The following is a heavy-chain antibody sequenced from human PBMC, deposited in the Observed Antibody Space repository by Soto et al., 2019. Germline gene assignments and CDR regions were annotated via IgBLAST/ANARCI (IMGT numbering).Heavy chain of an antibody. J-gene: IGHJ4*02. CDR2: INPSGGNT. Sequence: QVQLVQSGTEVKRPGASVKVSCKTSGYIFTKFYIYWVRQAPGQGLEWMGMINPSGGNTFFTQNFQGRIPVTHNTSTTTVNVELNSLKSGETAVYYCARRNGYSNARGYWGQGTLVTVSS. D-gene: IGHD4-4*01. CDR3: ARRNGYSNARGY. CDR1: GYIFTKFY. V-gene: IGHV1-46*01.